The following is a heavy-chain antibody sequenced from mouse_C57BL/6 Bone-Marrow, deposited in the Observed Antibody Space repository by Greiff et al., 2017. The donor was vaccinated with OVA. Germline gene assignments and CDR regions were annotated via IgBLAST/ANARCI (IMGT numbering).Heavy chain of an antibody. J-gene: IGHJ1*03. CDR1: GYTFTAYY. CDR2: IYPGSGNT. Sequence: QVQLQQSGAELVRPGASVKLSCKASGYTFTAYYINWVKQRPGQGLEWIARIYPGSGNTYYTEKFKGKATLTAEKSSSTAYMQLSSLTSDDSAVYFCASHYYGSSPYWYFDVWGTGTTVTVSS. V-gene: IGHV1-76*01. D-gene: IGHD1-1*01. CDR3: ASHYYGSSPYWYFDV.